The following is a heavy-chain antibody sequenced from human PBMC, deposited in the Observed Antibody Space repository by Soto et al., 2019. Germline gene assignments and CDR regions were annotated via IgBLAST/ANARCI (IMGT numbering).Heavy chain of an antibody. CDR1: GFTFSSYW. V-gene: IGHV3-7*03. D-gene: IGHD6-19*01. Sequence: GGSLRLSCAASGFTFSSYWMSWVRQAPGKGLEWVANIKQDGSEKYYVDSVKGRFTISRDNAKNTLYLQMNSLRAEDTAVYYCASGRGQWLVQWFDPWGQGTLVTVSS. J-gene: IGHJ5*02. CDR2: IKQDGSEK. CDR3: ASGRGQWLVQWFDP.